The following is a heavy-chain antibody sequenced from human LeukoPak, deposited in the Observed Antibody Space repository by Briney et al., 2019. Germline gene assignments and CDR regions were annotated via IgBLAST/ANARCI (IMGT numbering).Heavy chain of an antibody. J-gene: IGHJ5*02. D-gene: IGHD2-15*01. V-gene: IGHV3-21*01. CDR1: GFTFSSYS. CDR3: ARAGHKDIVVVVAEENWFDP. Sequence: GWSLRLSCAASGFTFSSYSMNWVRQAPGKGLESVSSISSSSSYIYYADSVKGRFTIPRDNAKHSLCLQMNCLRAEDTAVYYCARAGHKDIVVVVAEENWFDPWGEGTLVTVSS. CDR2: ISSSSSYI.